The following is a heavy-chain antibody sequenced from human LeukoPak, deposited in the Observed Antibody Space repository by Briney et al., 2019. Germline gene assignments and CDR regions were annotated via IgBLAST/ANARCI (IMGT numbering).Heavy chain of an antibody. CDR3: ARQWPQLLYPDY. V-gene: IGHV4-39*01. D-gene: IGHD2-2*02. CDR1: GGSIRSSSYY. Sequence: NPSGTLSLTCTVSGGSIRSSSYYWGWIRQPPGKGLEWIGSIYYSGSTYYNPSLKSRVTISVDTSKNQLSLKLSSVTAADTAVYYCARQWPQLLYPDYWGQGTLVTVSS. CDR2: IYYSGST. J-gene: IGHJ4*02.